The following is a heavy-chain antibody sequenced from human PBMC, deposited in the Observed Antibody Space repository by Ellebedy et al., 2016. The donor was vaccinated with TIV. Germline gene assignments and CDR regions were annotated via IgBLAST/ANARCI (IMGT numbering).Heavy chain of an antibody. J-gene: IGHJ4*02. D-gene: IGHD1-26*01. CDR3: AKESDGSYYGPHFDY. CDR2: ISGYNGNS. CDR1: GYTFTNYG. V-gene: IGHV1-18*01. Sequence: ASVKVSXXASGYTFTNYGISWVRQAPGQGLELMGWISGYNGNSNYAQKLQGRVTMTTDTSTSTAYMELRSLRSDDTAVYYCAKESDGSYYGPHFDYWGQGTLVTVSS.